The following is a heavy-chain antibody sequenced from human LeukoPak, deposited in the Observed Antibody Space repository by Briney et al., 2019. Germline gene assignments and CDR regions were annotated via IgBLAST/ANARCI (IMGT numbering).Heavy chain of an antibody. CDR2: IYTTGST. CDR3: ARDSVSTYYFDY. J-gene: IGHJ4*02. CDR1: GGSISSDY. D-gene: IGHD5/OR15-5a*01. Sequence: PSETLSLTCTVSGGSISSDYWSWIRQPAGKGLEWIGRIYTTGSTNYSPSLKSRVTMSVDTSKNQFSLKLSSVTAADTAVYYCARDSVSTYYFDYWGQGTLVTVSS. V-gene: IGHV4-4*07.